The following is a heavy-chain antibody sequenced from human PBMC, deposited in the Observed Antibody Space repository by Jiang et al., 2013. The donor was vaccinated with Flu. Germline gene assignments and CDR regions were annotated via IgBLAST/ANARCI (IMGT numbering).Heavy chain of an antibody. CDR2: TYYRSKWYN. CDR3: ARDPTYYDFWSGYSYYGMDV. D-gene: IGHD3-3*01. Sequence: QTLSLTCAISGDSVSSNSAAWNWIRQSPSRGLEWLGRTYYRSKWYNDYAVSVKSRITINPDTSKNQFSLQLNSVTPEDTAVYYCARDPTYYDFWSGYSYYGMDVWGQGTTVTVSS. J-gene: IGHJ6*02. V-gene: IGHV6-1*01. CDR1: GDSVSSNSAA.